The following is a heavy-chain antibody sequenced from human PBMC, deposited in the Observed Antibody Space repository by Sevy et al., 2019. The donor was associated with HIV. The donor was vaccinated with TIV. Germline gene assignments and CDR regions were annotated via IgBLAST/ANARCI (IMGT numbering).Heavy chain of an antibody. CDR2: IYYNGHI. D-gene: IGHD1-26*01. V-gene: IGHV4-59*08. CDR3: AGENAWGRGYS. J-gene: IGHJ4*02. CDR1: GGSITSLY. Sequence: SETLSLTCTVSGGSITSLYWIWIRQPPGKGLEWIANIYYNGHINYNPSLKSRVTLSLDPSKNQFSLRRSSVTAADTAMYYCAGENAWGRGYSWGQGTLVTVSS.